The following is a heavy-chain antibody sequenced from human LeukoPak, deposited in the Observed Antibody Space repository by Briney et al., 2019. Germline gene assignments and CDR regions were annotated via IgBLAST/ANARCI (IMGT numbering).Heavy chain of an antibody. CDR1: GFTFDNSA. CDR2: INWDGTNT. D-gene: IGHD3-16*01. CDR3: AKDGGVSGLNWFDS. V-gene: IGHV3-43D*04. Sequence: GGSLRLSCLASGFTFDNSAMHWVRHAPGKGLEWVSLINWDGTNTLYANSVRGRFTTSRDNNINSLYLHMNNLRLEDSAVYYCAKDGGVSGLNWFDSWSQGTLVTVSS. J-gene: IGHJ5*01.